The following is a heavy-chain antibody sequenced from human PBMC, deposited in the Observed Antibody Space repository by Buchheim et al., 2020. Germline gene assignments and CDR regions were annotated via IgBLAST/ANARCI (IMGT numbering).Heavy chain of an antibody. Sequence: QVQLVESGGGVVQPGRSLRLSCAASGFTFSSYAMHWVRQAPGKGLEWVAVISYDGSNKYYADSVKGRFTISIYNSKNTLYLQMNSLRAEDTAVYYCARNGYCTNGVCWAYGMDVWGQGTT. CDR2: ISYDGSNK. CDR1: GFTFSSYA. J-gene: IGHJ6*02. CDR3: ARNGYCTNGVCWAYGMDV. D-gene: IGHD2-8*01. V-gene: IGHV3-30*04.